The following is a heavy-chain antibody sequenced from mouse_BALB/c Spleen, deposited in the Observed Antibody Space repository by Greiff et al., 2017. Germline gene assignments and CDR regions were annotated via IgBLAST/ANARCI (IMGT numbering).Heavy chain of an antibody. Sequence: LQESGPGLVAPSQSLSITCTVSGFSLTSYGVHWVRQPPGKGLEWLGVIWAGGSTNYNSALMSRLSISKDNSKSQVFLKMNSLQTDDTAMYYCARDHQSSAYYGNRLDYWGQGTTLTVSS. CDR3: ARDHQSSAYYGNRLDY. CDR2: IWAGGST. D-gene: IGHD2-10*01. CDR1: GFSLTSYG. V-gene: IGHV2-9*02. J-gene: IGHJ2*01.